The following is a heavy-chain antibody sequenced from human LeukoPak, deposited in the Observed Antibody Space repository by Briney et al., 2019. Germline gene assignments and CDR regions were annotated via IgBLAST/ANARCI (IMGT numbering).Heavy chain of an antibody. CDR3: ARGPGYGDSMYYFDY. J-gene: IGHJ4*02. CDR2: ISAYNDKT. V-gene: IGHV1-18*04. D-gene: IGHD2-21*02. Sequence: ASVKVSCKASGYIFTSYGISWVRQAPGQGLEWKGWISAYNDKTNYAQKLQGRVTMTTDTSTTTVYMEVRSLRSDDTAVYYCARGPGYGDSMYYFDYWGQGTLVTVSS. CDR1: GYIFTSYG.